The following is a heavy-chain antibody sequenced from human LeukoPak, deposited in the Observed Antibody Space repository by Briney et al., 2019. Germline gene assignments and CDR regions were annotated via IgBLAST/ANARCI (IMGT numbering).Heavy chain of an antibody. J-gene: IGHJ4*02. D-gene: IGHD5/OR15-5a*01. Sequence: ASVKVSCKASGYTFTGYHVHWVRQARGQGLEWMGWINPNTGGTNHAQKFQGRVTMTRDTSINTVYMELSSLRSDDTAVYYCARHMIGIASTNLGYWGRGTLVTVSS. V-gene: IGHV1-2*02. CDR3: ARHMIGIASTNLGY. CDR1: GYTFTGYH. CDR2: INPNTGGT.